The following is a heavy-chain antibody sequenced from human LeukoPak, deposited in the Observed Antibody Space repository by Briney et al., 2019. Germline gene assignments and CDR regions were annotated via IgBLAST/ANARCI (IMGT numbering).Heavy chain of an antibody. J-gene: IGHJ6*03. CDR1: GFTFSSYG. CDR3: AGCSSVTTYYYHYYMDV. Sequence: GVSLRLSCAASGFTFSSYGVHWVRQAPGKGLEWVAVIWYDGSNKYYADSVKGRFTISRDNSKNTLYLQMSSLRAEDTAVYYCAGCSSVTTYYYHYYMDVWGKGTTVTVSS. D-gene: IGHD4-17*01. CDR2: IWYDGSNK. V-gene: IGHV3-33*01.